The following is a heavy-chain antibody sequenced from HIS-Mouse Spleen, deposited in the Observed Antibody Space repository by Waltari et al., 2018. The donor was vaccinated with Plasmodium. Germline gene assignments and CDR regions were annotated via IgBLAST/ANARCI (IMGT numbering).Heavy chain of an antibody. V-gene: IGHV3-30*04. CDR3: VGFKGDAFDI. CDR1: GFTFSSCA. CDR2: ISYEGSNK. Sequence: QVQLVESGGGVVEPGRSLRLSCAASGFTFSSCARPWCRQAPGKGLGWVAVISYEGSNKYYADSVKCRFTISRYNSKITLYLQMNSLRAEDTAVYYGVGFKGDAFDIWGQGTMVTVSS. D-gene: IGHD1-26*01. J-gene: IGHJ3*02.